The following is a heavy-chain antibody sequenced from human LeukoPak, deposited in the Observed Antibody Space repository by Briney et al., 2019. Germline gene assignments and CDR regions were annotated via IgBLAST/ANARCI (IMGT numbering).Heavy chain of an antibody. CDR2: ISGSGSGSST. Sequence: GGSLRLSCAASGFTFNTYGMHWVRQAPGKGLEWVSTISGSGSGSSTYYADSVKGRFTISRDNSKNTLYLQMNSLRAEDTAVYYCAKSGYNRFDYWGQGTLVTVSS. CDR3: AKSGYNRFDY. CDR1: GFTFNTYG. J-gene: IGHJ4*02. V-gene: IGHV3-23*01. D-gene: IGHD5-24*01.